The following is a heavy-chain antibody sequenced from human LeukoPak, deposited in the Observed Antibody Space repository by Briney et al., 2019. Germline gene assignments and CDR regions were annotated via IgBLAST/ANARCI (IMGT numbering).Heavy chain of an antibody. CDR3: ANGKSEYSGGWPRGTF. V-gene: IGHV3-23*01. CDR2: ISGSGGST. D-gene: IGHD6-19*01. CDR1: GFTFSSYA. Sequence: PGGSLRLSCAASGFTFSSYAMSWVRQAPGKGLEWVSAISGSGGSTYYADSVKGRFTISRDNSKKTLYLQMNSLRVEDTAVYYCANGKSEYSGGWPRGTFWGQGTLVSVSS. J-gene: IGHJ4*02.